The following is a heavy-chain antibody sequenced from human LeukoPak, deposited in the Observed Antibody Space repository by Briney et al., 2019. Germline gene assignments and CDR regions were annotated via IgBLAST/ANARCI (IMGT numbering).Heavy chain of an antibody. V-gene: IGHV4-39*07. CDR2: ISYSGNT. Sequence: SETLSLTCTVSGGSISSSSYYWGWIRQPPGKGLEWIGIISYSGNTYYNPSLKSRVTISVDTSKNQFSLKLSSVTAADTAVYYCARGVIAAAQGGWFDPWGQGTLVTVSS. CDR3: ARGVIAAAQGGWFDP. D-gene: IGHD6-13*01. J-gene: IGHJ5*02. CDR1: GGSISSSSYY.